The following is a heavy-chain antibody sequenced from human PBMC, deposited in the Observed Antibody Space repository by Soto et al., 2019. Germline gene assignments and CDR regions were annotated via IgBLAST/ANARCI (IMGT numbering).Heavy chain of an antibody. CDR3: ARSLYSGSYTNWFDP. D-gene: IGHD1-26*01. V-gene: IGHV4-59*01. Sequence: SETLSLPCTVSGGSISSYYWSWIRQPPGKGLEYIGYIYYSGSTNYNPSLKSRVTISVDTSKKQFSLKLSSVTAADTAVYYCARSLYSGSYTNWFDPWGQGTLVTVSS. CDR2: IYYSGST. CDR1: GGSISSYY. J-gene: IGHJ5*02.